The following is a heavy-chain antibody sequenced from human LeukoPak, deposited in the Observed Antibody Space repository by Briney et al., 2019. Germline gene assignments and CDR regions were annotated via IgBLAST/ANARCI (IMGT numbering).Heavy chain of an antibody. V-gene: IGHV4-34*01. D-gene: IGHD2-2*01. J-gene: IGHJ4*02. CDR1: GGSFSGYY. Sequence: SETLSLTCAVYGGSFSGYYWSWIRQPPGKGLEWIGEINHSGSTNCNPSLKSRVTISVDTSKNQFSLKLSSVTAADTAVYYCARVGYCSSTSCYASDYWGQGTLVTVSS. CDR2: INHSGST. CDR3: ARVGYCSSTSCYASDY.